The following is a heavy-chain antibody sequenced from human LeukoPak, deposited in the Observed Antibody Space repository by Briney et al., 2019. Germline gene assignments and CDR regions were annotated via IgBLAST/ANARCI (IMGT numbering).Heavy chain of an antibody. Sequence: ASVKVSCKASGYTFTSYGISWVRQAPGQGLEWMGWISAYNGNTNYAQKLQDRVTINTDTSTSTAYMELRSLISDDTAVYYCARDPIRKNIVVPGFDIWGQGTMVTVSS. D-gene: IGHD2-2*01. CDR3: ARDPIRKNIVVPGFDI. J-gene: IGHJ3*02. V-gene: IGHV1-18*04. CDR2: ISAYNGNT. CDR1: GYTFTSYG.